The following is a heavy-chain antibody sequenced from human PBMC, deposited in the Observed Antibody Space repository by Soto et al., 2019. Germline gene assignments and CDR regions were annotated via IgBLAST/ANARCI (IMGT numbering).Heavy chain of an antibody. CDR1: GFTFSSYA. CDR3: AKDLLDYYGSGSPGYGMDV. CDR2: ISGSGGST. D-gene: IGHD3-10*01. V-gene: IGHV3-23*01. J-gene: IGHJ6*02. Sequence: GGSLRLSCAASGFTFSSYAMSWVRQAPGKGLEWVSAISGSGGSTYYADSVKGRFTISRDNSKNTLYLQMNSLRAEDTAVYYCAKDLLDYYGSGSPGYGMDVWGQGTTVTVSS.